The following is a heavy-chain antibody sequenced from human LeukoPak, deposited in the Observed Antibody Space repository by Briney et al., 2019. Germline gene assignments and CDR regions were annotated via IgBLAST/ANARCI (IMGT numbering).Heavy chain of an antibody. CDR2: ISNSGST. J-gene: IGHJ4*02. Sequence: SETLSLTCTVSGGSISSSYWSWIRQPPGQGLEWIGYISNSGSTNYSPSLRSRVTILVDTSKNQFSLKMNSVTAADTAVYYCARNYNSGLDYWGQGTLVTVSS. V-gene: IGHV4-59*08. CDR1: GGSISSSY. CDR3: ARNYNSGLDY. D-gene: IGHD2/OR15-2a*01.